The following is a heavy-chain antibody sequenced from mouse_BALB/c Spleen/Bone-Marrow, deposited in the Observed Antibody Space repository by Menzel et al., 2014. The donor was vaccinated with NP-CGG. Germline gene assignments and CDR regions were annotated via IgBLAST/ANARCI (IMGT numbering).Heavy chain of an antibody. V-gene: IGHV1S137*01. CDR1: GYTFTDYA. J-gene: IGHJ3*01. CDR2: ISTYYGDA. Sequence: VQLQQSGAELVRPGVSVKISCRGSGYTFTDYAMHWVKQSHAKSLEWIGVISTYYGDASYNQKFKGKATMTVDKSSSTAYLELARVTSGDCSIYFCESGGGSSWFAYWGQGTLVTVSA. CDR3: ESGGGSSWFAY.